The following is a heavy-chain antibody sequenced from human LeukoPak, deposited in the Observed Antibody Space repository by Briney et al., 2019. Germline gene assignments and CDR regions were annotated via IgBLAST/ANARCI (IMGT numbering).Heavy chain of an antibody. CDR2: IYYSGST. J-gene: IGHJ5*02. CDR1: GGSISSGDYY. D-gene: IGHD3-3*01. Sequence: SQTLSLTCTVSGGSISSGDYYWSWIRQPPGKGLEWIGYIYYSGSTYYNPSLKSRVTISVDTSKNQFSLKLSSVTAADTAVYYCARGRGKRITIFGVTYSWFDPWGQGTLVTVSS. V-gene: IGHV4-30-4*08. CDR3: ARGRGKRITIFGVTYSWFDP.